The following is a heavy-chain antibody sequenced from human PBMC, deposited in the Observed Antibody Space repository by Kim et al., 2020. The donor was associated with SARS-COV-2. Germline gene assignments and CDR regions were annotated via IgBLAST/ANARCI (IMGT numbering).Heavy chain of an antibody. J-gene: IGHJ4*02. CDR1: GGSISSYY. Sequence: SETLSLTCTVSGGSISSYYWSWIRQPPGKGLEWIGYIYYSGSTNYNPSLKSRVTISVDTSKNQFSLKLSSVTAADTAVYYCARGGQRELLPHFDYWGQGTLVTVSS. D-gene: IGHD1-26*01. V-gene: IGHV4-59*01. CDR2: IYYSGST. CDR3: ARGGQRELLPHFDY.